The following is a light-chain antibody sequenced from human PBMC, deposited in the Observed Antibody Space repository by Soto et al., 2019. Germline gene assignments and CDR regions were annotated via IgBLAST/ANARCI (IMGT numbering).Light chain of an antibody. Sequence: QSALTQPPSVSGSPGQSITISCTGTPSNVGGYNLVSWYQQHPGRAPELIIYEGTQRPSGVSARFSGSKSGNTASLTVSGLQADDEADYFCCSYAGNGDVFGTGTKLTVL. CDR3: CSYAGNGDV. CDR2: EGT. J-gene: IGLJ1*01. CDR1: PSNVGGYNL. V-gene: IGLV2-23*01.